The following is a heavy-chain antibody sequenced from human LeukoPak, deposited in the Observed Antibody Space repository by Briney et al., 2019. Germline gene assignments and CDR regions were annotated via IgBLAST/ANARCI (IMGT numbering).Heavy chain of an antibody. CDR2: INHSGST. J-gene: IGHJ4*02. V-gene: IGHV4-34*01. D-gene: IGHD4-17*01. CDR3: ARVRGDYGDPYYFDY. Sequence: NPSETLSLTCAVYGGSFSGYYWSWIRQPPGKGLEWIGEINHSGSTNYNPSLKSRVTMSVDTSKNQFSLKLSSVTAADTAVYYCARVRGDYGDPYYFDYWGQGTQVTVSS. CDR1: GGSFSGYY.